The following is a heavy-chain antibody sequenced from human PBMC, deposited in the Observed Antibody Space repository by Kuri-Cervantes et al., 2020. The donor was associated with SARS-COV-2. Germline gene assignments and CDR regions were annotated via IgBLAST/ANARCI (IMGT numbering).Heavy chain of an antibody. CDR1: GFTVSSNY. CDR2: ISWDGGST. V-gene: IGHV3-43*01. D-gene: IGHD3-16*01. J-gene: IGHJ4*02. Sequence: GESLKISCAASGFTVSSNYMSWVRQRPGKGLEWVSLISWDGGSTYYADSVKGRFTISRDNSKDSLFLQMNSLRSEDTAFYYCSSGGSQREWYYWGQGTLVTVSS. CDR3: SSGGSQREWYY.